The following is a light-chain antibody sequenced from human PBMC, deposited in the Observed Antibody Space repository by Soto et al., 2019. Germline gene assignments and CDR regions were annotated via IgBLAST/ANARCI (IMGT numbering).Light chain of an antibody. CDR2: WAS. CDR3: QSYYTTPFT. J-gene: IGKJ3*01. CDR1: QSVLYSSNSKNY. V-gene: IGKV4-1*01. Sequence: DIVMTQSPDSLAVSLGERATINCTSSQSVLYSSNSKNYLAWYQQKPGQPPKLLISWASTRASGVPDRFSGSGSGTDFSLTISSLQAEDVAIYYCQSYYTTPFTFGPGTKVDIK.